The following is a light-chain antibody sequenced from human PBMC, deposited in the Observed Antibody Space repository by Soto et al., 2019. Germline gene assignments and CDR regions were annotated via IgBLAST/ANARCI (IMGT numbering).Light chain of an antibody. CDR2: DAS. CDR1: QSISSW. J-gene: IGKJ2*01. V-gene: IGKV1-5*01. CDR3: QQYKSYLYT. Sequence: DIQMTKSPSTLSASVGDRVTITCRASQSISSWLAWYQQKPGKAPKLLIYDASTLESGVPSRFSGSGSGTEFTLTISSLQPDDFATYFCQQYKSYLYTFGQGTKLEIK.